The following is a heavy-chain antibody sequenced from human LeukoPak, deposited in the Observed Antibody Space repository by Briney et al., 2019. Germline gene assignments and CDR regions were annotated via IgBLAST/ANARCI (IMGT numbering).Heavy chain of an antibody. Sequence: QPGGSLRLSCAAPGFTFSNYWMSWVRPAPGKGLDWVAIIKQDGREKNYIDSVKGRFTISRDNAKNSLYLQMNSLRAEDTAVFYCARVAATATGAYDIWGQGTMVTVSS. CDR1: GFTFSNYW. CDR2: IKQDGREK. D-gene: IGHD6-25*01. V-gene: IGHV3-7*04. J-gene: IGHJ3*02. CDR3: ARVAATATGAYDI.